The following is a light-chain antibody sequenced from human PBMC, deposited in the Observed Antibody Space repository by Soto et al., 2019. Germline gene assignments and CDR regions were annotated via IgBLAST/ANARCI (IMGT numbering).Light chain of an antibody. CDR3: QQVNNYPIT. CDR2: IAS. CDR1: QGIRNY. V-gene: IGKV1-9*01. J-gene: IGKJ5*01. Sequence: DIQLTQSPSFLSASVGDRFTITFRASQGIRNYLAWYQQKPGRAPKLLMYIASTLQTGVPSRFTGSQSGTEFTLTITSLQPEDFATYYCQQVNNYPITFGQGTRLEIK.